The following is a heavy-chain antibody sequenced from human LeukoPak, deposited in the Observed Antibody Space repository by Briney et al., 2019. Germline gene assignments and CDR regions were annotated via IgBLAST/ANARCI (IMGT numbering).Heavy chain of an antibody. J-gene: IGHJ3*02. CDR1: GYTLTELS. Sequence: ASVNVSCKVSGYTLTELSMHWVRQAPGKGLEWMGGFDPEDGETIYAQKFQGRVTMTEDTSTDTAYMELSSLRSEDTAVYYCATETPSITMVRGGKGFAFDIWGQGTMVTVSS. V-gene: IGHV1-24*01. CDR2: FDPEDGET. CDR3: ATETPSITMVRGGKGFAFDI. D-gene: IGHD3-10*01.